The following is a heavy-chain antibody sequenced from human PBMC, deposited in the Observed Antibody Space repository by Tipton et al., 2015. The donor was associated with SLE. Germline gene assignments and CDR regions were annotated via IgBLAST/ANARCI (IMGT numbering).Heavy chain of an antibody. CDR2: VFYSGST. D-gene: IGHD4-23*01. J-gene: IGHJ4*02. Sequence: TLSLTCNVSGHSISSGYYWGWIRQPPGKGLEWIGYVFYSGSTNYNPSLKSRVTISVDTSKNQFSLKLNSVTAADTAVYYCARQGRRVTDYWGQGTLVTVSS. CDR3: ARQGRRVTDY. V-gene: IGHV4-38-2*02. CDR1: GHSISSGYY.